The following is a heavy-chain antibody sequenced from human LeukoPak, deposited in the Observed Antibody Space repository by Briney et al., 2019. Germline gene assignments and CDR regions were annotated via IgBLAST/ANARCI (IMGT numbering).Heavy chain of an antibody. Sequence: GASVKVSCKASGGTFSSYAISWVRQAPGQGLEWMGGIIPIFGTADYAQKFQGRVTITADKSTSTAYMELSSLRSEDTAVYYCARRHLWRGFSSHFDYWGQGTLVTVSS. J-gene: IGHJ4*02. CDR3: ARRHLWRGFSSHFDY. D-gene: IGHD3-10*01. CDR2: IIPIFGTA. CDR1: GGTFSSYA. V-gene: IGHV1-69*06.